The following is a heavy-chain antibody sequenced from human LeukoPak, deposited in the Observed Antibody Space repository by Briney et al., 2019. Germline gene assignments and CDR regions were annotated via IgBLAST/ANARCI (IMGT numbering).Heavy chain of an antibody. CDR2: IKTDGSEK. D-gene: IGHD3-10*01. CDR1: GFTFRTYW. J-gene: IGHJ4*02. Sequence: GGSLRLSCAASGFTFRTYWMSWVRQAPGKGLEWVANIKTDGSEKHYVDSVKGRFTISRDNAKNSLYLQMNSLRAEDTAVYHCARDGDWFGESYDYWGQGTLVTVSS. CDR3: ARDGDWFGESYDY. V-gene: IGHV3-7*01.